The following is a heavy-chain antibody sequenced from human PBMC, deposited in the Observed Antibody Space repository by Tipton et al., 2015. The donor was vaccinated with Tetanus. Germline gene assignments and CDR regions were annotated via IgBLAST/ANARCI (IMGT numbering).Heavy chain of an antibody. CDR1: GGSISSGDYY. Sequence: TLSLTCTVSGGSISSGDYYWSWIRQPPGKGLEWIGYIYYSGSTYYNPSLKSRVTISVDTSKNQFSLKLSSVTAADTAVYYCARGPGNCSGGSCYSVGHWFDPWGQGTLVTVSS. J-gene: IGHJ5*02. CDR3: ARGPGNCSGGSCYSVGHWFDP. D-gene: IGHD2-15*01. CDR2: IYYSGST. V-gene: IGHV4-30-4*01.